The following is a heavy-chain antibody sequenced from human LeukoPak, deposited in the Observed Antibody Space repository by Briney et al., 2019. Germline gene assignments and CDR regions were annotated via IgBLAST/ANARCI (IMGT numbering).Heavy chain of an antibody. D-gene: IGHD4-17*01. Sequence: GGSLRLSCAASGFTFSSYAMSWVRQAPGKGLEWVSGVSGSGGSTYYADSVKGRFTISRDNSKNTLYLQMNTLRAEDTAVYYCAKGGGDYLIYYGMDVWGQGTTVTVSS. CDR3: AKGGGDYLIYYGMDV. V-gene: IGHV3-23*01. J-gene: IGHJ6*02. CDR1: GFTFSSYA. CDR2: VSGSGGST.